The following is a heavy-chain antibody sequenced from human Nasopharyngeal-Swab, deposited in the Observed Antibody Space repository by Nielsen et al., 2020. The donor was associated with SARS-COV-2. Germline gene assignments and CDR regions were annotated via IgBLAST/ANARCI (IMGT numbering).Heavy chain of an antibody. J-gene: IGHJ4*02. Sequence: GGSLRLSCAASGFTFSRYAMHWVRQAPGKGLEWVAVISDDGNNKYYADSVKGRFTISRDNSKNTLYLHMASLRAEVTAVYFCARDWRDDYDVLTGYYNLGDHWGQGTLVTVSS. CDR2: ISDDGNNK. CDR1: GFTFSRYA. D-gene: IGHD3-9*01. CDR3: ARDWRDDYDVLTGYYNLGDH. V-gene: IGHV3-30-3*01.